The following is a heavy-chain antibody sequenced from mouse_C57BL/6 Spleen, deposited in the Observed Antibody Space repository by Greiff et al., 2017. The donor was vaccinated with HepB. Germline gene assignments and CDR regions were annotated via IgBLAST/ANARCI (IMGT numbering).Heavy chain of an antibody. CDR2: IDPETGGT. D-gene: IGHD5-5*01. CDR1: GYTFTDYE. V-gene: IGHV1-15*01. CDR3: TRSPCYLY. J-gene: IGHJ3*01. Sequence: VQLQQSGAELVRPGASVTLSCKASGYTFTDYEMHWVKQTPVHGLEWIGAIDPETGGTAYNQKFKGKAILTADKSSSTAYMELRSLTSEDSAVYYCTRSPCYLYWGQGTLVTVSA.